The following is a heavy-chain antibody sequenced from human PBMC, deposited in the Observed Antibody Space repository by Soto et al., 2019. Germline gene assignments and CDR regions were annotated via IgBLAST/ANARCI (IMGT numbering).Heavy chain of an antibody. J-gene: IGHJ6*02. CDR3: ARFEGGASGTYGLDV. CDR1: GFTFANYA. Sequence: VQLLESGGGLVQPGGSLGLSCAGSGFTFANYAMSWVRQAPGKGLEWVSVLSNSGGTTYYADSVKGRFIISRDNFKNTLYLQLDSLRADDTAIYYCARFEGGASGTYGLDVWGQGTTVTVSS. V-gene: IGHV3-23*01. D-gene: IGHD3-10*01. CDR2: LSNSGGTT.